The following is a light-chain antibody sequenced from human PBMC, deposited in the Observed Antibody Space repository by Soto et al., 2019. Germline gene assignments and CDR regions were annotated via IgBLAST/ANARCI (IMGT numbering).Light chain of an antibody. CDR3: QQYKNWPPLT. J-gene: IGKJ4*01. CDR1: QSVSYN. V-gene: IGKV3-15*01. CDR2: GAF. Sequence: EIVMTQSPATLSVSPGARATLSCRDSQSVSYNLAWYQQKPGQGPRLLIYGAFTRATGIPARFSGSGSGTEFTLTISSLQSEDFGVYYCQQYKNWPPLTFGGGTKVEIK.